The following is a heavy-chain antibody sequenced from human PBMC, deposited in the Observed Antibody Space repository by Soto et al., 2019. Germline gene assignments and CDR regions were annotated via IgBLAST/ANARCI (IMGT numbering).Heavy chain of an antibody. D-gene: IGHD2-2*01. Sequence: SVKVSCKASGGTFSSYAISWVRQAPGQGLEWMGGIIPIFGTANYAQKFQGRVTITADESTSTAYMELSSLRSEDMAVYYCARVPRRYCSSTSCFLARFDPWGQGTLVTVPS. V-gene: IGHV1-69*13. CDR1: GGTFSSYA. CDR2: IIPIFGTA. CDR3: ARVPRRYCSSTSCFLARFDP. J-gene: IGHJ5*02.